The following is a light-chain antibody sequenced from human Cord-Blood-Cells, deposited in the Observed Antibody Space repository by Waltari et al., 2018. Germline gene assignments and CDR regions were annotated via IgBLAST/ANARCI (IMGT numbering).Light chain of an antibody. CDR1: QSISSY. V-gene: IGKV1-39*01. CDR2: AAS. J-gene: IGKJ2*01. Sequence: DIQMTQSPSFLSASVGDRVTITCRASQSISSYLNWYQQKPGKAPKLLIYAASSLQSGVPSRFSGSGSATEFTLTISSLQPEDFATYYCQQSYSTFLYTFGQGTKLEIK. CDR3: QQSYSTFLYT.